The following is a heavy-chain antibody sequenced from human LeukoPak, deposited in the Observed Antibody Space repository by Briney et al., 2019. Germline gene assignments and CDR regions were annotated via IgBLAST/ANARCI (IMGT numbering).Heavy chain of an antibody. Sequence: GGSLRLSCAASGFTFSSYEMNWVRQAPGKGLEWVSYISSSGSTIYYADSVKGRFTISRDNAKNSLYLQMNSLRAEDMAVYYCARASSWSAFDIWGQGTMVTVSS. J-gene: IGHJ3*02. CDR1: GFTFSSYE. V-gene: IGHV3-48*03. CDR3: ARASSWSAFDI. D-gene: IGHD6-13*01. CDR2: ISSSGSTI.